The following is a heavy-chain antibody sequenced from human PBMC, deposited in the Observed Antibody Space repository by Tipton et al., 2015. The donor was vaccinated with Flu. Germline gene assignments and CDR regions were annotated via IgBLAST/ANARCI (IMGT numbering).Heavy chain of an antibody. CDR2: INRDGSEK. CDR3: ARDGRSWNSGYAPDK. Sequence: QLVQSGGGLVKPGGSLRVSCAASGFSFSSDWMNWVRQAPGKGLAWVANINRDGSEKYYVDSVKGRFTISRDNAKDSLYLQMKSLRPEDTAVYYCARDGRSWNSGYAPDKWGQGTLVTVSS. D-gene: IGHD5-12*01. J-gene: IGHJ4*02. CDR1: GFSFSSDW. V-gene: IGHV3-7*01.